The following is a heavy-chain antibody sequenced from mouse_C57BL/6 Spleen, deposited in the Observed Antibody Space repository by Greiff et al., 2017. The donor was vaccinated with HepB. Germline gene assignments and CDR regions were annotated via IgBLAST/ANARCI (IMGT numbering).Heavy chain of an antibody. CDR2: IDPENGDT. CDR3: TTRAFDY. D-gene: IGHD3-3*01. Sequence: EVKLQESGAELVRPGDSVKLSCTASGFNIKDDYMHWVKQRPEQGLEWIGWIDPENGDTEYASKFQGKATITADTSSNTAYLQLSSLTSEDTAVYYCTTRAFDYWGQGTTLTVSS. J-gene: IGHJ2*01. V-gene: IGHV14-4*01. CDR1: GFNIKDDY.